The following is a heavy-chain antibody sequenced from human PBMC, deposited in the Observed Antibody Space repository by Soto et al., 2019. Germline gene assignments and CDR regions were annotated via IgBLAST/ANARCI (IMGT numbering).Heavy chain of an antibody. D-gene: IGHD2-15*01. Sequence: PARSLRLSCPASGFNVSSYAEHWVRQPPSKGLEWEAVISHTASHSNYTESQKGRFTKSRDNAKNTMYLQMNSLRAEDTSVYYYARDADMVLVKPGTGGGSLDNWGHGTMVTVSS. V-gene: IGHV3-30*04. CDR2: ISHTASHS. CDR3: ARDADMVLVKPGTGGGSLDN. CDR1: GFNVSSYA. J-gene: IGHJ3*01.